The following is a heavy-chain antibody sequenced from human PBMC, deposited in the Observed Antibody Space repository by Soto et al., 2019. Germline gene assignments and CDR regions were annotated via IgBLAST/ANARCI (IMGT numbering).Heavy chain of an antibody. V-gene: IGHV3-53*04. CDR2: IYSGGST. CDR3: ARVLEWLFGYYYHYMDV. D-gene: IGHD3-3*01. J-gene: IGHJ6*03. Sequence: GGSLRLSCAASGFTVSSNYMSWVRQAPGKGLEWVSVIYSGGSTYYADSVKGRFTISRHNSKNTLYLQMNSLRAEDTAVYYCARVLEWLFGYYYHYMDVWGKGTTVTVSS. CDR1: GFTVSSNY.